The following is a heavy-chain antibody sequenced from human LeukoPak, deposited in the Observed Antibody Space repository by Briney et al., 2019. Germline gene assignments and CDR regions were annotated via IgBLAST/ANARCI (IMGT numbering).Heavy chain of an antibody. CDR1: GFTFSAYA. CDR2: ISYDGSDK. D-gene: IGHD1-26*01. V-gene: IGHV3-30*18. Sequence: GGSLRLSCEASGFTFSAYAMTWVRQAPGKGLEWVAVISYDGSDKDYVDSVKGRFTISRDNSKNTLYLQMNSLRAEDTAVYYCAKDRHSGFYLPYDYWGQGTLVTVSS. CDR3: AKDRHSGFYLPYDY. J-gene: IGHJ4*02.